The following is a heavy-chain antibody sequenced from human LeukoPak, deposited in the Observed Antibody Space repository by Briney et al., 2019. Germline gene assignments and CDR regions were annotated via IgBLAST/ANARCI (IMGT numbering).Heavy chain of an antibody. CDR3: ARGVSGTLRESWDI. V-gene: IGHV4-31*03. CDR1: GGSISSGGYY. Sequence: SETLSLTCTVSGGSISSGGYYWSWIRQHPGKGLEWIGYIYYSGSTYYNPSLKSRVTISVDTSKNQFSLKLSSVTAADTAVYYCARGVSGTLRESWDIWGQGTMVTVSS. J-gene: IGHJ3*02. CDR2: IYYSGST. D-gene: IGHD3-3*01.